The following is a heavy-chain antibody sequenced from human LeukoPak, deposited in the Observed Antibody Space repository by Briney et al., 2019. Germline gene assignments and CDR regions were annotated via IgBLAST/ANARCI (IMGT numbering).Heavy chain of an antibody. V-gene: IGHV3-48*03. CDR2: ISSSGSTI. CDR3: ARAAVGEYYYMDV. D-gene: IGHD6-13*01. CDR1: GFTFSSYE. Sequence: GGSLRLSCAASGFTFSSYEMNWVRQAPGKGLEWVSYISSSGSTIYYADSVKGRFTISRDNAKNSLYLQMNSLRAEATALYYCARAAVGEYYYMDVWGKGTTVTVSS. J-gene: IGHJ6*03.